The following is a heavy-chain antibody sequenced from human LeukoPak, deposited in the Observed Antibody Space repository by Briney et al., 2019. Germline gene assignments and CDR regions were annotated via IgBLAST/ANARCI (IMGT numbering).Heavy chain of an antibody. CDR3: ARGGFYGSGSQKYNWFDP. CDR1: SGSFSGYY. D-gene: IGHD3-10*01. CDR2: INHSGST. Sequence: SETLSLTSAVYSGSFSGYYWNWIRQSPGKGLEWIGEINHSGSTNYNPSLKSRVTISVDTSKNQFSLKLSSVTAADTAVYYCARGGFYGSGSQKYNWFDPWGQGTLVTVSS. V-gene: IGHV4-34*01. J-gene: IGHJ5*02.